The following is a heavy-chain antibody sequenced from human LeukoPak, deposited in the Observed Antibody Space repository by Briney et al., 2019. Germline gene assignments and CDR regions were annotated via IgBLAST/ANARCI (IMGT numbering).Heavy chain of an antibody. Sequence: SQTLSLTGTVSGGSISSGDYYWSWIRQPPGKGLEWIGYIYYSGSTYYNPSLKSRVTISVDTSKNQFSLKLSSVTAADTAVYYCARFLTGGIYYFDYWGQGTLVTVSS. CDR2: IYYSGST. J-gene: IGHJ4*02. V-gene: IGHV4-30-4*08. D-gene: IGHD4-23*01. CDR1: GGSISSGDYY. CDR3: ARFLTGGIYYFDY.